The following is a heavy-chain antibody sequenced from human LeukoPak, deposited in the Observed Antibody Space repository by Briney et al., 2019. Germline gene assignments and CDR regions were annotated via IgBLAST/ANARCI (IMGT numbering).Heavy chain of an antibody. Sequence: SETLSLTCTVSGGSISSSSYYWGWIRQPPGKGLEWIGSIYYSGNTYYNPSLKSRVTISIDTSKNQFSLKLRFVTAADTAVYYCARVRCSGGSCPYYYYYYYMDVWGKGTTVTVSS. CDR1: GGSISSSSYY. V-gene: IGHV4-39*07. J-gene: IGHJ6*03. D-gene: IGHD2-15*01. CDR3: ARVRCSGGSCPYYYYYYYMDV. CDR2: IYYSGNT.